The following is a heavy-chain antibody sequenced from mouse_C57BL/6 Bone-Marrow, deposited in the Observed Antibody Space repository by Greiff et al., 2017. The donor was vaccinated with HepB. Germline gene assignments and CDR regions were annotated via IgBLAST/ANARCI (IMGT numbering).Heavy chain of an antibody. CDR1: GYSFTGYY. D-gene: IGHD1-1*01. J-gene: IGHJ2*01. V-gene: IGHV1-43*01. CDR3: ARSLRYYYFDY. CDR2: INPSTGGT. Sequence: EVKLQESGPELVKPGASVKISCKASGYSFTGYYMHWVKQSSEKSLEWIGEINPSTGGTSYNQKFKGKATLTVDKSSSTAYMQLKSLTSEDSAVYYCARSLRYYYFDYWGQGTTLTVSS.